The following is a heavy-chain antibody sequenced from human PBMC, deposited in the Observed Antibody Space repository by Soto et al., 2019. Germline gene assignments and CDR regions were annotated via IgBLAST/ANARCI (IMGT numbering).Heavy chain of an antibody. D-gene: IGHD3-16*01. Sequence: QVQLVQSGAEVKKPGSSVKVSCKASGGTFSTDTITWVRQAPGQGLEWMGRIIPIISIINYAQKLQGRVTVSTATFTGTGYMDLTGLRFDDTAVYFCAGEPASHYNDSHASSYPWGQGTLVTVSS. CDR2: IIPIISII. J-gene: IGHJ5*02. V-gene: IGHV1-69*08. CDR1: GGTFSTDT. CDR3: AGEPASHYNDSHASSYP.